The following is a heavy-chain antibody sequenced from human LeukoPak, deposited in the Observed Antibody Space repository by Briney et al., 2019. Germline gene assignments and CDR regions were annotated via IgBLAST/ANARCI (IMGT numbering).Heavy chain of an antibody. CDR3: ARDLLYYGANLRGSFDS. D-gene: IGHD4-23*01. V-gene: IGHV3-21*01. Sequence: KAGGSLRLSCAASGFTFSSYSMNWVRQAPGKGLEWVSSISSSSSYIYYADSVKGRFTISRDNAKNSLYLQMNSLRTEDTAVYYCARDLLYYGANLRGSFDSWGQGTLVTVSS. J-gene: IGHJ5*01. CDR2: ISSSSSYI. CDR1: GFTFSSYS.